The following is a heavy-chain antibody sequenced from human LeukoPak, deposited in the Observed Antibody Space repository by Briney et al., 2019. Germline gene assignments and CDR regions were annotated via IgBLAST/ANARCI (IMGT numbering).Heavy chain of an antibody. J-gene: IGHJ4*02. D-gene: IGHD6-13*01. CDR1: GFSFNSDW. CDR2: IYSGGST. Sequence: PGGSLRLSCAASGFSFNSDWMDWVRQAPGKGLEWVSVIYSGGSTYYADSVKGRFTIPRDNSKNTLYLQMNSLRAEDTAVYYCARMSAGTLTWGQGTLVTVSS. V-gene: IGHV3-53*01. CDR3: ARMSAGTLT.